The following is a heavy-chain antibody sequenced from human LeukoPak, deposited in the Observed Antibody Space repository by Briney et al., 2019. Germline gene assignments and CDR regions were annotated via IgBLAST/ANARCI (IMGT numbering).Heavy chain of an antibody. CDR3: ARDCYDSSGYYHY. V-gene: IGHV4-59*12. D-gene: IGHD3-22*01. CDR2: IYYSGST. J-gene: IGHJ4*02. CDR1: GGSISSYY. Sequence: PSETLSLTCTVSGGSISSYYWSWIRQPPGKGLEWIGYIYYSGSTNYNPSLKSRVTISVDTSKNQFSLKLSSVTAADTAVYYCARDCYDSSGYYHYWGQGTLVTVSS.